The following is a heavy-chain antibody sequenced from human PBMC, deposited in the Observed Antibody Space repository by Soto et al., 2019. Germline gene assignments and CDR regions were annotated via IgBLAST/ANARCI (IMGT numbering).Heavy chain of an antibody. J-gene: IGHJ5*02. CDR2: IYYSGST. V-gene: IGHV4-31*03. D-gene: IGHD4-17*01. CDR3: AVGVGDYGDNWFDP. CDR1: GGSISSGGYY. Sequence: QVQLQESGPGLVKPSQTLSLTCTVSGGSISSGGYYWSWIRQHPGKGLEWIGYIYYSGSTYYNPSLSSRVTVSVDTSKNQFSLKLGSVTAADTAVYYCAVGVGDYGDNWFDPWGQGTLVTVSS.